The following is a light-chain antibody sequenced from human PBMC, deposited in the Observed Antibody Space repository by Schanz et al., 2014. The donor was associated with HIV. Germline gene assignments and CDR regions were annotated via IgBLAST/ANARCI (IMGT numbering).Light chain of an antibody. J-gene: IGLJ3*02. Sequence: QSVLTQLPSASGTPGQRVTISCSGSNSNIGGNYVYWYQQLPGTAPKLLIYRNNQRPSGVPDRFSGSKSGTSASLAISGLRSEDEADYYCAAWDDSLSGWVFGGGTKLT. CDR3: AAWDDSLSGWV. CDR1: NSNIGGNY. CDR2: RNN. V-gene: IGLV1-47*01.